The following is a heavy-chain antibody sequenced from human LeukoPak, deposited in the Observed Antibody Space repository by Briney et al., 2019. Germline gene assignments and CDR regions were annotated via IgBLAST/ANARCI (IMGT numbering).Heavy chain of an antibody. CDR3: ARDSSGYFFLPFDY. Sequence: PSETLSLTCSVSGASVSDGNYYWSWIRQPPGKGLEWIGYIYHTGSTYYNRSLESRVTMSVDTSKNQFSLRLRSVTAADTARYFCARDSSGYFFLPFDYWGRGTLVTVAS. CDR1: GASVSDGNYY. D-gene: IGHD3-22*01. CDR2: IYHTGST. V-gene: IGHV4-61*01. J-gene: IGHJ4*02.